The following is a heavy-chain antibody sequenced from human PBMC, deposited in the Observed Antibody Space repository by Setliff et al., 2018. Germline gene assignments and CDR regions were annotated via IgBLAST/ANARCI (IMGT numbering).Heavy chain of an antibody. CDR3: ARDTRVRDSSSVPSDTFDI. D-gene: IGHD2-2*01. CDR2: INYSGTT. Sequence: SETLSLTCSVSGGSISTYYWSWIRQSPGKGLEWIGNINYSGTTNYMSSLKSRVTISIDTPKNHFSLRLSSVTAADTAVYYCARDTRVRDSSSVPSDTFDIWGRGTKGTVSS. V-gene: IGHV4-59*01. CDR1: GGSISTYY. J-gene: IGHJ3*02.